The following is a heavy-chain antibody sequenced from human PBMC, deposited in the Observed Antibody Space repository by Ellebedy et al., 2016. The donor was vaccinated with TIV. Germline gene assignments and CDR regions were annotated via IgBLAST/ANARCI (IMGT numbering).Heavy chain of an antibody. V-gene: IGHV3-74*01. CDR1: GFTFTNYW. CDR2: INIDGSGT. D-gene: IGHD3-3*01. CDR3: ARDRRFLEGYMDL. Sequence: GGSLRLXXAASGFTFTNYWMHWVRQVPGKGLVWVSRINIDGSGTSYADSVKGRFTISRDNAKNTLYLQMNSLRVEDTAVFYCARDRRFLEGYMDLWGKGTTVTVSS. J-gene: IGHJ6*03.